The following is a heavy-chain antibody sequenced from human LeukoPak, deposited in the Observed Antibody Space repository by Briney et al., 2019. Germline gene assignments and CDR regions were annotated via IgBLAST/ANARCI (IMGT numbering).Heavy chain of an antibody. J-gene: IGHJ6*03. D-gene: IGHD5-12*01. CDR1: GYSISSGYY. CDR3: ASGYDLGLYYYYMDV. V-gene: IGHV4-38-2*02. CDR2: IYYSGST. Sequence: SETLSLTCTVSGYSISSGYYWGWIRQPPGKGLEWIGSIYYSGSTYYNPSLKSRVTISVDTSKNQFSLKLSSVTAADTAVYYCASGYDLGLYYYYMDVWGKGTTVTVSS.